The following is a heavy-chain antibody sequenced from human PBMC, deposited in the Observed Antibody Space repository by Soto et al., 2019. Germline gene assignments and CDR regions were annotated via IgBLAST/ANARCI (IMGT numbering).Heavy chain of an antibody. V-gene: IGHV1-2*04. CDR1: GYTFTGYY. CDR2: INPNSGGT. D-gene: IGHD6-19*01. J-gene: IGHJ6*02. CDR3: ARDIGVPGQRQSYYYYGMDV. Sequence: AASVKVSCKASGYTFTGYYMHWVRQAPGQGLEWMGWINPNSGGTNYAQKFQGWVTMTRDTSISTAYMELSRLRSDDTAVYYCARDIGVPGQRQSYYYYGMDVWGQGTTVTVSS.